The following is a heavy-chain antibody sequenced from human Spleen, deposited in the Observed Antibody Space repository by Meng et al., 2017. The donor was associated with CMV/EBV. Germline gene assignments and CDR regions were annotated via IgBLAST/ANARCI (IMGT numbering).Heavy chain of an antibody. J-gene: IGHJ4*02. Sequence: ASVKVSCKASGYRFTDYYMHWVRQAPGQGLEWMGWLNPNTGVTIYAQKFQGRVTVTRDTSISTVYMELRRLRSDDTAVYYCATLPISMEGFWGQGTLVTVSS. D-gene: IGHD3-10*01. CDR2: LNPNTGVT. V-gene: IGHV1-2*02. CDR3: ATLPISMEGF. CDR1: GYRFTDYY.